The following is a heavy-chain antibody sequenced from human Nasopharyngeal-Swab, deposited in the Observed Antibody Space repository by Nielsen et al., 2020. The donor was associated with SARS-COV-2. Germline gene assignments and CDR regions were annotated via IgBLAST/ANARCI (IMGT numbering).Heavy chain of an antibody. CDR2: ISSSSSYI. J-gene: IGHJ4*02. Sequence: VRQAQGKGLEWVSSISSSSSYIYYADSVKGRFTISRDNAKNSLYLQMNSLRAEDTAVYYCARASAGNYDFWSGPTFDYWGQGTLVTVSS. D-gene: IGHD3-3*01. V-gene: IGHV3-21*01. CDR3: ARASAGNYDFWSGPTFDY.